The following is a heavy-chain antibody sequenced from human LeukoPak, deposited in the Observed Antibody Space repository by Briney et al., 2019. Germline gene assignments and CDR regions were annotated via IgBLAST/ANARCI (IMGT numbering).Heavy chain of an antibody. CDR3: SVSVRFERVWHYFNN. V-gene: IGHV3-23*01. CDR2: ISESGAIT. D-gene: IGHD3-9*01. Sequence: GGSLRLSCAASGFTFSSYAMNWVRQAPGKGLKWVSGISESGAITHYADSVKGRFTISRDNSKTTVFLQMNSLRAEDTAVYYCSVSVRFERVWHYFNNWGQGTQVTVSS. CDR1: GFTFSSYA. J-gene: IGHJ4*02.